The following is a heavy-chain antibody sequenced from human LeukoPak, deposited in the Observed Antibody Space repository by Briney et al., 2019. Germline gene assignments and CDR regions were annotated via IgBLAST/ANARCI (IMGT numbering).Heavy chain of an antibody. CDR2: VYHVGTT. D-gene: IGHD1-26*01. V-gene: IGHV4-38-2*02. J-gene: IGHJ4*02. Sequence: PSETLSLTCTVSGYSISSGYYWGWIRQPPGKGLEWIGVYHVGTTDYNPSLKSRVTISVDTSKNQFSLKLSSVTAADTAVYYCARHSPVGIYYFDYWGQGTLVTVSS. CDR1: GYSISSGYY. CDR3: ARHSPVGIYYFDY.